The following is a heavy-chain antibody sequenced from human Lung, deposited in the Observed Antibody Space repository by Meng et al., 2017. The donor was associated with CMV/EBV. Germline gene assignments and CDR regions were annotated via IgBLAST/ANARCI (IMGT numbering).Heavy chain of an antibody. V-gene: IGHV3-30*02. J-gene: IGHJ4*02. CDR3: VGHQGGPRDGVRLV. CDR1: RFTFKNYG. Sequence: SCAASRFTFKNYGMHWVRQAPGKGLEWLSFIDVDGQRRYNGDTVKGRFVVFKDRSKNTVVLQMNSVRVEDTAVYYCVGHQGGPRDGVRLVWGQGTLVTVSS. D-gene: IGHD3-10*01. CDR2: IDVDGQRR.